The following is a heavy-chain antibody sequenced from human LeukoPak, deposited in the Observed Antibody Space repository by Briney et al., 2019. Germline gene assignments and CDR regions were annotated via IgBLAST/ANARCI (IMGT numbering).Heavy chain of an antibody. CDR1: GFTFSSYS. D-gene: IGHD3-10*01. J-gene: IGHJ4*02. CDR2: ISSSSSTI. CDR3: ARVLRYGSGSYYPDY. Sequence: GGSLRLSCAASGFTFSSYSMDWVRPAPGKGREWVPYISSSSSTIYYADSVKGRFTISRDNAKNSLYLQMNSLRAEDTAGYYCARVLRYGSGSYYPDYWGQGTLVTVSS. V-gene: IGHV3-48*01.